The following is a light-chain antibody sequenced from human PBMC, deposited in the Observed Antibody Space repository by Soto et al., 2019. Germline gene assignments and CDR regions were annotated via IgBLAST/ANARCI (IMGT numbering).Light chain of an antibody. J-gene: IGLJ1*01. CDR2: EVS. CDR1: SSDGGGYNY. Sequence: QSVLTQPASVSGSPGQSITISCTGTSSDGGGYNYVSWYQQHPGKAPKLMIYEVSNRPSGVSNRFSGSKSGNTASLTISGLQAEDEADYYCSSYTSSSTYVFGTGTKATVL. V-gene: IGLV2-14*01. CDR3: SSYTSSSTYV.